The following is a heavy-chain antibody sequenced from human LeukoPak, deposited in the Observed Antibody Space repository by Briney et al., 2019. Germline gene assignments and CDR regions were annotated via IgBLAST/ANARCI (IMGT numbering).Heavy chain of an antibody. D-gene: IGHD2-15*01. CDR3: ARGGYCSGGSCYYNWFDP. J-gene: IGHJ5*02. V-gene: IGHV4-34*01. CDR2: INHSGST. Sequence: PSETLSLTCAVYGGSFSGYYWSWIRQPPGKGLEWIGEINHSGSTNYNPSLKSRVTISVDTSKNQFSLKLSSVTAADTAVYYCARGGYCSGGSCYYNWFDPWGQGTLVTVPS. CDR1: GGSFSGYY.